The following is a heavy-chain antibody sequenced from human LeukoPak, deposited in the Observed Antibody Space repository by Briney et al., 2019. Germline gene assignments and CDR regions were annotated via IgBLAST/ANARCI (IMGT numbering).Heavy chain of an antibody. CDR3: ARDGYYGSGSYLTFDY. CDR2: IYHSGST. D-gene: IGHD3-10*01. J-gene: IGHJ4*02. V-gene: IGHV4-4*02. CDR1: GGSISSSNW. Sequence: SETLSLTCAVSGGSISSSNWWSWVRQSPGKGLEWIGEIYHSGSTHYNPSLKSRVTMSVDKSKNQFSLKLSSVTAADTAVYYCARDGYYGSGSYLTFDYWGQGTLVTVSS.